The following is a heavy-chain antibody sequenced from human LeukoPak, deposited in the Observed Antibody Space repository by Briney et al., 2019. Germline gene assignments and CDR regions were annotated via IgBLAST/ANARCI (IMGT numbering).Heavy chain of an antibody. J-gene: IGHJ4*02. D-gene: IGHD5-12*01. CDR3: ARGVAGWLRYGGGVDY. Sequence: RSGGSLRLSCAASGFPFSSRVMSWVRQAPGKGLEWIAYINHNGEAIYYPEFVKGRFIISRDNSKNTLYLQMNSLRAEDTAVYYCARGVAGWLRYGGGVDYWGQGTLVTVSS. V-gene: IGHV3-48*01. CDR2: INHNGEAI. CDR1: GFPFSSRV.